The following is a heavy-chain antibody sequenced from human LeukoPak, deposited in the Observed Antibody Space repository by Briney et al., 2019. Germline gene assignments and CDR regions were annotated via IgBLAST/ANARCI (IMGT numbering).Heavy chain of an antibody. CDR2: IYYSGST. D-gene: IGHD6-13*01. CDR3: ARDQGIAAAGTNWFDP. J-gene: IGHJ5*02. V-gene: IGHV4-59*12. CDR1: GGSISNKY. Sequence: PSETLSLTCTVSGGSISNKYWSWIRQPPGKGLEWIGYIYYSGSTYYNPSLKSRVTISVDTSKNQFSLKLSPVTAADTAVYYCARDQGIAAAGTNWFDPWGQGTLVTVSS.